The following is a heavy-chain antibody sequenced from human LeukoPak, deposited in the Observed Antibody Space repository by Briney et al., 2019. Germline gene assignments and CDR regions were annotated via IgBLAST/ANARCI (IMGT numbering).Heavy chain of an antibody. D-gene: IGHD2-2*02. V-gene: IGHV3-33*08. CDR3: ARDRYCSSTSCYRDNAFDT. J-gene: IGHJ3*02. CDR1: GFTFSSYW. CDR2: IWYDGGNK. Sequence: GGSLRLSCAASGFTFSSYWMSWVRQAPGKGLEWVAVIWYDGGNKYYADSVKGRFTISRDNSKNTLYLQMNSLRADDTAMYYCARDRYCSSTSCYRDNAFDTWGQGTMVTVSS.